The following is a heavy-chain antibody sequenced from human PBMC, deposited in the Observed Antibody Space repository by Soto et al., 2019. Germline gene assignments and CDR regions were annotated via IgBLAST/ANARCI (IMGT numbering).Heavy chain of an antibody. Sequence: AVSGGSINSGVYSWSWIRQPPGKGRAWIGYIDHSGSTYYNPFLTSRVILSVARSKNQFSLQLSSLSFFVNDASTSEIYTRTYTLSLHDALPICYS. J-gene: IGHJ5*01. V-gene: IGHV4-30-2*01. CDR2: IDHSGST. D-gene: IGHD2-2*01. CDR3: EIYTRTYTLSLHDALPICYS. CDR1: GGSINSGVYS.